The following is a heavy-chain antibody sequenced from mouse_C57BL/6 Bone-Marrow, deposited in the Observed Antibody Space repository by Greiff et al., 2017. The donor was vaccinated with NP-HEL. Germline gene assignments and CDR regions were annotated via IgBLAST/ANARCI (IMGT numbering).Heavy chain of an antibody. J-gene: IGHJ1*01. Sequence: QVQLQQPGAELVKPGASVKMSCKASGYTFTSYWINWVKQRPGQGLEWIGDIHPGSGSTNYNEKFKSKATLTVDKSSSTAYMQLSSLTSEDSAVYYCAREEGARRGYFDDWGPGTTVTVSS. CDR1: GYTFTSYW. V-gene: IGHV1-55*01. CDR2: IHPGSGST. CDR3: AREEGARRGYFDD.